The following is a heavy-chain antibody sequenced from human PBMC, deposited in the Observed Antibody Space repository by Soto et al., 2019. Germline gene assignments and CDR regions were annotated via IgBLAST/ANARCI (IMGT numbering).Heavy chain of an antibody. Sequence: QVQLVESGGGVVQPGRSLRLSCAASGFIFSGYAMHWVRQAPGKGLEWVAVISYDGNTQYYADSVKGRFTVSRDNSNHMLYVQMNNLRDEYTAMYYCAKETNAYEINFWGQGTLVTVSS. V-gene: IGHV3-30-3*01. CDR2: ISYDGNTQ. CDR3: AKETNAYEINF. D-gene: IGHD3-9*01. CDR1: GFIFSGYA. J-gene: IGHJ4*02.